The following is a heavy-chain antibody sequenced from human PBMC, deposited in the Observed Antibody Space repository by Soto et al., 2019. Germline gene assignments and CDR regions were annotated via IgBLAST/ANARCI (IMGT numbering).Heavy chain of an antibody. J-gene: IGHJ3*02. CDR1: GGSISSYY. CDR2: IYYSGST. Sequence: SETLSLTCTVSGGSISSYYWSWIRQPPGKGLEWIGYIYYSGSTNYNPSLKSRVTISVYTSKNQFSLKLSSVTAADTAVYYCARRWGSAFDIWGQGTMVTVSS. D-gene: IGHD1-26*01. CDR3: ARRWGSAFDI. V-gene: IGHV4-59*08.